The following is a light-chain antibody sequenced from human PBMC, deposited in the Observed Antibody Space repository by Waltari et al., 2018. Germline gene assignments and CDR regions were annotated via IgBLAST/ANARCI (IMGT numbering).Light chain of an antibody. V-gene: IGKV2D-29*01. CDR2: EVS. CDR3: MQSLQLPLYT. J-gene: IGKJ2*01. CDR1: ESLQHKDGKTY. Sequence: VLTQTPLSLSVTAGQPASMSCRSSESLQHKDGKTYLSWYLQRPGQPPQLLIYEVSDRVTGVPPRFSGSGSGTDFTLKISRVEPEDVGVYYCMQSLQLPLYTFGQGTKLEI.